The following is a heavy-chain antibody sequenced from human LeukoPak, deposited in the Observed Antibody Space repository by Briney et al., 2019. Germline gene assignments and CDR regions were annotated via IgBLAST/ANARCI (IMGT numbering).Heavy chain of an antibody. J-gene: IGHJ6*02. V-gene: IGHV3-7*04. Sequence: PGGSLRLSCVASGFPFSSYWMTWVRQAPGKGLEWVANIKQDGSEKYYVDSVKGRFTISRDNAKNSLYLQMNSLRAEDTAMYYCARGKDYYDSSGYYYLDYYGMDVWGQGTTVTVS. CDR3: ARGKDYYDSSGYYYLDYYGMDV. D-gene: IGHD3-22*01. CDR2: IKQDGSEK. CDR1: GFPFSSYW.